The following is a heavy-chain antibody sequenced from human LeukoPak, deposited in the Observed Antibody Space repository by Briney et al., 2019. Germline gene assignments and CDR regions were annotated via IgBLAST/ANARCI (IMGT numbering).Heavy chain of an antibody. CDR1: GGSISSSSYY. D-gene: IGHD6-13*01. CDR2: IYYSGST. J-gene: IGHJ4*02. V-gene: IGHV4-39*07. Sequence: PSETLSLTCTVSGGSISSSSYYWGWIRQPPGKGLEWIGSIYYSGSTYYNPSLKSRVTISVDTSKNQFSLKLSSVTAADTAVYYCARRIAAAGIRVWGQGTLVTVSS. CDR3: ARRIAAAGIRV.